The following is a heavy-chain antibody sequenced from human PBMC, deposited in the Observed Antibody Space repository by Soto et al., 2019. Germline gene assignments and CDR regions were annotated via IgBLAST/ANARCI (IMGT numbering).Heavy chain of an antibody. J-gene: IGHJ4*02. CDR1: SGSTSGGGFS. CDR2: ILRTGGT. CDR3: ARLQFGEGFDY. Sequence: PSETLSLTCAVSSGSTSGGGFSWSFIGQRPAEGLEWLGYILRTGGTQLNPSLESRVCMLGDKSKSQFSLHLLSVTAADTAVYYCARLQFGEGFDYGGQGALVTTSS. D-gene: IGHD3-10*01. V-gene: IGHV4-30-2*01.